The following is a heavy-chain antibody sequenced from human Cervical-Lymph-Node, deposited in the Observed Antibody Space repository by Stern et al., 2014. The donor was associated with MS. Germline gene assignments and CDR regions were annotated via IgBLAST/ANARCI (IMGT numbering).Heavy chain of an antibody. D-gene: IGHD3-10*01. V-gene: IGHV1-69*06. CDR3: ARGDFGDPFGDHFYALDV. CDR2: ITPMFGAA. CDR1: GGTFSSYA. J-gene: IGHJ6*02. Sequence: VQLVQSGAEVKKPGSSVKVSCKASGGTFSSYAISWVRQAPGQGLEWMGGITPMFGAANYAQKFQGRVTITADKSTSTAYMELSSLRSDDTAVYYCARGDFGDPFGDHFYALDVWGLGTTVTVSS.